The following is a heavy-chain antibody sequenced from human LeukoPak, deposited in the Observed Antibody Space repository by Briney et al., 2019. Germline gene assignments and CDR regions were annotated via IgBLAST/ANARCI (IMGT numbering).Heavy chain of an antibody. Sequence: AETLSLTCTVSGGSISSSSYYWGWIRQPPGKGLEWIGSIYYSGSTYYNPSLKSRATISVDTSKKLFSLKLSSVTAADTAVYYCARVPAVAGTYYFDYWGQGTLVTVSS. CDR2: IYYSGST. D-gene: IGHD6-19*01. J-gene: IGHJ4*02. V-gene: IGHV4-39*02. CDR3: ARVPAVAGTYYFDY. CDR1: GGSISSSSYY.